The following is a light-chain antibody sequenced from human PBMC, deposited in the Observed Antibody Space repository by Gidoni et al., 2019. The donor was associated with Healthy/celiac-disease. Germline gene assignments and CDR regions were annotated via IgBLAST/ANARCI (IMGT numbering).Light chain of an antibody. J-gene: IGKJ4*01. V-gene: IGKV1-33*01. CDR1: QDIRTY. CDR3: QQYDNLPLT. CDR2: GAS. Sequence: DIRLTQSPSSLSASVGDSVTITCRASQDIRTYLNWYQQKPGKAPKLLIYGASSLETGVPSRFSGSGSGTDFTLTISSLQPEDIGTYSCQQYDNLPLTFGGGTKVEAK.